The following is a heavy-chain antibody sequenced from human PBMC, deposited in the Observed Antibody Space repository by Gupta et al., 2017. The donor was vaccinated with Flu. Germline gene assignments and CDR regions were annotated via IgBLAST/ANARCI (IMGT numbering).Heavy chain of an antibody. Sequence: EVQLVQSGEVVKKAGESLKISCKGSGNSFTTYWIAWMRQMPGKGLEWMGTIYPGDSNTRYSPSFQGQVTISVDKSISTAYLQWTSLKASDTAMYYCAYLLSENSGWYYFDLWGQGTLVTVSS. J-gene: IGHJ4*02. D-gene: IGHD6-19*01. CDR3: AYLLSENSGWYYFDL. CDR2: IYPGDSNT. V-gene: IGHV5-51*01. CDR1: GNSFTTYW.